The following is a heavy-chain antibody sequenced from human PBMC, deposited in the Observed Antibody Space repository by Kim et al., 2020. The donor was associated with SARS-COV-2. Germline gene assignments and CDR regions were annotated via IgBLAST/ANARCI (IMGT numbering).Heavy chain of an antibody. CDR2: ISYDGSNK. Sequence: GGSLRLSCAASGFTFSSYAMHWVRQAPGKGLEWVAVISYDGSNKYYADSVKGRFTISRDNSKNTLYLQMNSLRAEDTAVYYCARDLLQWLTGFFDYWGQGTLVTVSS. J-gene: IGHJ4*02. D-gene: IGHD6-19*01. CDR3: ARDLLQWLTGFFDY. V-gene: IGHV3-30-3*01. CDR1: GFTFSSYA.